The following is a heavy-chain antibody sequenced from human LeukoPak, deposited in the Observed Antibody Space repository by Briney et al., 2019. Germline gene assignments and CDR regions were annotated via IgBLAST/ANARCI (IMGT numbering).Heavy chain of an antibody. D-gene: IGHD1-7*01. CDR2: INHSGST. Sequence: SETLSLTCAVYGGSFSGYYRSWIRQPPGKGLEWIGEINHSGSTNYNPSLKSRVTISVDTSKNQFSLKLSSVTAADTAVYYCARGMDGELIDDAFDIWGQGTMVTVSS. J-gene: IGHJ3*02. CDR1: GGSFSGYY. CDR3: ARGMDGELIDDAFDI. V-gene: IGHV4-34*01.